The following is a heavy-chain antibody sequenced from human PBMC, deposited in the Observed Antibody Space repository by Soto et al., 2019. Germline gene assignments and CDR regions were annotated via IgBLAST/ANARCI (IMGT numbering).Heavy chain of an antibody. Sequence: EVQLVESGGGLVQPGGSLRLSCAASGFTFSSYWMHWVRQAPGKGLVWVSRITPDGSATSYADSVKGRFTISRDNAKYTLYLQMSSLRADDTAVYYCARDLIMVETPGDDFDYWGQGTLVTVSS. CDR2: ITPDGSAT. CDR3: ARDLIMVETPGDDFDY. CDR1: GFTFSSYW. J-gene: IGHJ4*02. D-gene: IGHD2-21*01. V-gene: IGHV3-74*01.